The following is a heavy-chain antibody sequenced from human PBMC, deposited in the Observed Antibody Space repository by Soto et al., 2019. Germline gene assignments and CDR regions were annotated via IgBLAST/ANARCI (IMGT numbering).Heavy chain of an antibody. CDR1: GYSLSTSGVG. V-gene: IGHV2-5*02. J-gene: IGHJ3*02. CDR3: AHRLRPLGRYGDHDAFDI. Sequence: QITLKESGPALVKPTQPLTLTCTFSGYSLSTSGVGVGWIRQPQGKALEWLALIYWDDDKRYSPSLKSRLTITKDTSKNQVVLTMTNMDPLDTATYYCAHRLRPLGRYGDHDAFDIWGQGTMVTVSS. D-gene: IGHD4-17*01. CDR2: IYWDDDK.